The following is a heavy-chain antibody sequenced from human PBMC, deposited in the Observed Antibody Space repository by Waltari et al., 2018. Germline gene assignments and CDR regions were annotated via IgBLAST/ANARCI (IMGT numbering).Heavy chain of an antibody. CDR3: AKNRATGATEIGAY. J-gene: IGHJ4*02. D-gene: IGHD1-1*01. CDR2: ISGIGGGT. V-gene: IGHV3-23*01. Sequence: EVQLLESGGSLVQSGGSLRLSCAASGFTFKNYAMHWVRQAPGKGLEWVSGISGIGGGTYYADSVKGRFTISRDNSKNTLYLQMNSLRAEDTAIYYCAKNRATGATEIGAYWGQGTLVTVSS. CDR1: GFTFKNYA.